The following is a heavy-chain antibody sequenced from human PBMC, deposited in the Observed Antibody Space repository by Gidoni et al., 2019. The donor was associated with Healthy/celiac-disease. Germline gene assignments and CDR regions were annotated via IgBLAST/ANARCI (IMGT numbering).Heavy chain of an antibody. D-gene: IGHD3-3*01. CDR2: ISGSGGST. CDR1: GFTFSSYA. Sequence: EVQLLESGGGLVQPGGSLRLSCPASGFTFSSYAMSWVRQAPGTGREWVSAISGSGGSTYYADSVKGRFTISRDNSKNTLYLQMNSLRAEDTAVYYCAKVPEWLLGYNWFDPWGQGTLVTVSS. J-gene: IGHJ5*02. V-gene: IGHV3-23*01. CDR3: AKVPEWLLGYNWFDP.